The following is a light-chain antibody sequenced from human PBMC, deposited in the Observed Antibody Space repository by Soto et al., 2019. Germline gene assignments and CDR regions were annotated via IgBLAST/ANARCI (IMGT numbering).Light chain of an antibody. CDR3: QQYGSSGT. Sequence: LTQSPGTLSLSQGERATVACRSSQSVSNNYLAWYQQKPGQAPRLLIYGASNRATGIPDRSSGSGSGTDFTLTISRLEPEDFAVYYCQQYGSSGTFGQGTKVDIK. CDR2: GAS. CDR1: QSVSNNY. J-gene: IGKJ1*01. V-gene: IGKV3-20*01.